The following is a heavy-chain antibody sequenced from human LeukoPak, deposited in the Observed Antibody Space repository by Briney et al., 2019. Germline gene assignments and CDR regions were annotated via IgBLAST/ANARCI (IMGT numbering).Heavy chain of an antibody. J-gene: IGHJ5*02. CDR3: ARDPYSGSYPSPYNWFDP. CDR2: INPNSGNS. D-gene: IGHD1-26*01. Sequence: ASVKVSCKASGYTFTSYAMNWVRQAPGQGLEWMGWINPNSGNSGYAQKFQGRVTMTRDMSTSTVYMELSSLRSEDTAVYYCARDPYSGSYPSPYNWFDPWGQGTLVTVSS. V-gene: IGHV1-8*02. CDR1: GYTFTSYA.